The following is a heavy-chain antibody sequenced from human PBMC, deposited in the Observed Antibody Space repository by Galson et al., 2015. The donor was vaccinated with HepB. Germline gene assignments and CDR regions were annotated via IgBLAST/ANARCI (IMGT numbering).Heavy chain of an antibody. CDR2: IIPILGIA. D-gene: IGHD2-15*01. J-gene: IGHJ4*02. Sequence: SVKVSCKASGGTFSSYAISWVRQAPGQGLEWMGRIIPILGIANYAQKFQGRVTITADKSTSTAYMELSSLRSEDTAVYYCARDPKLQYCSGGSCYGDYWGQGTLVTDSS. V-gene: IGHV1-69*04. CDR3: ARDPKLQYCSGGSCYGDY. CDR1: GGTFSSYA.